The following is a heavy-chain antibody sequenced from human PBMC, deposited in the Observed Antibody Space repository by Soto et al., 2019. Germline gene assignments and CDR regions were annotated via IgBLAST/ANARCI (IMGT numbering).Heavy chain of an antibody. Sequence: SETLSLTCAVYGGSFSGYYWSWIRQPPGKGLEWIGEINHSGSTNYNPSLKSRVTISVDTSKNQFSLKLSSVTAADTAVYYCARDAPKNYGMDVWGQGTTVTV. CDR3: ARDAPKNYGMDV. CDR2: INHSGST. J-gene: IGHJ6*02. CDR1: GGSFSGYY. V-gene: IGHV4-34*01.